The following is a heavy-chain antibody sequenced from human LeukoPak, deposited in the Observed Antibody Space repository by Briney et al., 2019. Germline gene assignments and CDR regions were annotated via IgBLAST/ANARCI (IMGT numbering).Heavy chain of an antibody. CDR2: MWCDGSRE. J-gene: IGHJ4*02. Sequence: PGGSLSLSCAASGFILSTHGMHWVRQAPGKGLEWVAGMWCDGSREDYADSVKGRFTISRDMSKNTLNLQMNSLRVEDTAMFYCARDLCFGSLDFRGQGTLVTVSS. D-gene: IGHD1-26*01. CDR3: ARDLCFGSLDF. CDR1: GFILSTHG. V-gene: IGHV3-33*01.